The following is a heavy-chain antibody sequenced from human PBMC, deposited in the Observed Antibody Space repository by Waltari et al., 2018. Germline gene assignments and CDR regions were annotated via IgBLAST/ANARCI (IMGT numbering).Heavy chain of an antibody. CDR2: INGDGSSA. J-gene: IGHJ4*02. CDR3: ATVGKFGANDY. V-gene: IGHV3-74*01. D-gene: IGHD3-3*01. CDR1: GFTFPQFW. Sequence: VQLVESGGGLVQPGGSLRLSCAASGFTFPQFWMHWVRQVPGKGPVWVSHINGDGSSASYADFVKGRFTISRDNAKNTLYLQMNSLRAEDTAVYYCATVGKFGANDYWGQGTLVTVSS.